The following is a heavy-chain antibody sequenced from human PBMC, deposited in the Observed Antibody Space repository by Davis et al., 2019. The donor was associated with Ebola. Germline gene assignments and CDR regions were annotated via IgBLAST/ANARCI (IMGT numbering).Heavy chain of an antibody. J-gene: IGHJ4*02. Sequence: SETLSLTCTVSGGSISSYYWSWIRQPPGKGLEWIGYIYYSGSTNYNPSLKSRVTISVDTSKNQFSLKLSSVTAADTAVYYCARGPLGGIAAAGNDYWGQGTLVTVSS. CDR3: ARGPLGGIAAAGNDY. CDR2: IYYSGST. V-gene: IGHV4-59*12. D-gene: IGHD6-13*01. CDR1: GGSISSYY.